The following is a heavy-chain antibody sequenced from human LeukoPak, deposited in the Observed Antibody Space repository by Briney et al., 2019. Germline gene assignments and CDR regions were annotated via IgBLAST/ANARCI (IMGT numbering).Heavy chain of an antibody. J-gene: IGHJ4*02. D-gene: IGHD3-10*01. CDR3: AKVAHYYYGSESYYFFEH. CDR1: GFTFSKHG. V-gene: IGHV3-7*01. CDR2: IKQDGTEK. Sequence: GGSLRLSCGASGFTFSKHGMNWVRQAPGKGLEWVANIKQDGTEKYYVDSVKGRFTISRDNAKNSLYLQMNSLRVEDTATYYCAKVAHYYYGSESYYFFEHWGQGTPVTASS.